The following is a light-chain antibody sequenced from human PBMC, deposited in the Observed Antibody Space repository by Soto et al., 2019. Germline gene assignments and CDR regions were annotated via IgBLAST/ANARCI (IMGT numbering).Light chain of an antibody. CDR3: MQSTQLPPT. J-gene: IGKJ5*01. Sequence: DVVMTQTPLSLSVAPGQPASISCKSSQSLLHITGETFLFWYLQKPGQSPQRLIYEVSTRVSGVPDRFSGSVSGTDFTLEISLVETDDVGSYYCMQSTQLPPTFGQGTRLGI. CDR2: EVS. V-gene: IGKV2D-29*02. CDR1: QSLLHITGETF.